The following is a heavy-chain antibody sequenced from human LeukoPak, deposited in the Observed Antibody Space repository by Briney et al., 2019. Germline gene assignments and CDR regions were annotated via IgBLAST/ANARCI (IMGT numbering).Heavy chain of an antibody. Sequence: ASVKVSCKASGYTFTSYYMHWVRQAPGQGLEWMGIINPSGGSTSYAQKFQGRVTMTRDMSTSTVYMELSSLRSEDTAVYYCARGPLGYYYDSSGLLDYWGQGTLVTVSS. J-gene: IGHJ4*02. CDR2: INPSGGST. CDR1: GYTFTSYY. CDR3: ARGPLGYYYDSSGLLDY. D-gene: IGHD3-22*01. V-gene: IGHV1-46*01.